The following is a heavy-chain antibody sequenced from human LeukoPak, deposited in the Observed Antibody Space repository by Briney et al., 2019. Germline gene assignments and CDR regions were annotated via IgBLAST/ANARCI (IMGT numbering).Heavy chain of an antibody. CDR1: GGSISSGSYY. D-gene: IGHD6-13*01. CDR2: IYTSGST. J-gene: IGHJ6*03. V-gene: IGHV4-61*02. CDR3: AREVFGATGSWSYYYYYYMDV. Sequence: SETLSLTCTVSGGSISSGSYYWSWIRQPAGKGLEWIVRIYTSGSTNYNPSLKSRVTISVDTSKNQFSLKLSSVTAADTAVYYCAREVFGATGSWSYYYYYYMDVWGKGTTVTISS.